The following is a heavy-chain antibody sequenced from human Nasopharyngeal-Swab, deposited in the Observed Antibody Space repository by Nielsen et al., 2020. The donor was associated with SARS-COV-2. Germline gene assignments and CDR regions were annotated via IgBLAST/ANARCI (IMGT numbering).Heavy chain of an antibody. CDR3: ARGGVLRFLGWLSDYYYMDV. Sequence: VRQMPGKGLERMGWINPNSGDTNYTQKFQGWVTMTRDTTISTAYMELSRLRSDDTAVYYCARGGVLRFLGWLSDYYYMDVWGKGTTVTVSS. J-gene: IGHJ6*03. CDR2: INPNSGDT. D-gene: IGHD3-3*01. V-gene: IGHV1-2*04.